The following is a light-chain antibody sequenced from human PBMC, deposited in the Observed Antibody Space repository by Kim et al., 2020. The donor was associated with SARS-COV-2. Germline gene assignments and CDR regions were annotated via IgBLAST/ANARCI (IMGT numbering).Light chain of an antibody. CDR1: SSDVGGYNY. V-gene: IGLV2-14*03. CDR2: DVS. J-gene: IGLJ3*02. Sequence: GQSITISCTGTSSDVGGYNYVSWYQQHPGKAPKLMIYDVSNRPSGVSNRFSGSKAGNTASLTISGLQAENEADYYCSSYTSSSTWVFGGGTKLTVL. CDR3: SSYTSSSTWV.